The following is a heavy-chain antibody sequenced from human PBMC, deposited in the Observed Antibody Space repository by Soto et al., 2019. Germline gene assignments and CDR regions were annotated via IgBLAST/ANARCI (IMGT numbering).Heavy chain of an antibody. CDR1: AGTCSSYA. CDR2: IIPIFGTA. Sequence: KYSGKGAAGTCSSYAMRWVRKTTGQGLEWMGGIIPIFGTANYAQKFQGRVTITADESTSTAYMELSSLRSEDTAVYYCAREGEPAYGDYGPEDDYWGQGTLVTVSS. V-gene: IGHV1-69*01. D-gene: IGHD4-17*01. CDR3: AREGEPAYGDYGPEDDY. J-gene: IGHJ4*02.